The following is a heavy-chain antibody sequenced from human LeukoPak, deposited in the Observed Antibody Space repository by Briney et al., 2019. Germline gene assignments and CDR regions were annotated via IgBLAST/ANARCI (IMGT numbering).Heavy chain of an antibody. CDR3: ARGRSAAGISRFAY. V-gene: IGHV4-34*01. CDR1: VGSFSGYY. Sequence: SETLSLTCAVYVGSFSGYYWSWIRQPPGKGLEWIGEINHSGSTNYNPSLKSRVTISVDTSKNQFSLKLSSVTAADTAVYYCARGRSAAGISRFAYWGQGTLVTVSS. D-gene: IGHD6-13*01. J-gene: IGHJ4*02. CDR2: INHSGST.